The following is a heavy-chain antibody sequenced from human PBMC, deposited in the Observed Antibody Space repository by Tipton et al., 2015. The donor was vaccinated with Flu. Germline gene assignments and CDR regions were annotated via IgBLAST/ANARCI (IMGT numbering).Heavy chain of an antibody. CDR1: GITFSSYA. Sequence: SLRLSCAASGITFSSYAMHGVRQAPGKGLGWVAVISYDGSNKYYADSVKGRFTISRDNSKNTLYLQMNSLRAEDTAVYYCARAPRVGATKGSAFDIWGQGTMVTVSS. V-gene: IGHV3-30*01. D-gene: IGHD1-26*01. CDR2: ISYDGSNK. CDR3: ARAPRVGATKGSAFDI. J-gene: IGHJ3*02.